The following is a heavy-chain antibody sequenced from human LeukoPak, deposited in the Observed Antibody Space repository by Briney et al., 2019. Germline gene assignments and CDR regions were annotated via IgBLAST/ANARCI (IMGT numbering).Heavy chain of an antibody. CDR3: AKDSLLAVVSPVAAT. Sequence: GGSLRLSCAASGFTFTTYWMSWVRQAPGKGLEWVANIRQDGSEKYYVDSVKGRFAISRDNAKNSLFLQMNALSVEDTAVYYCAKDSLLAVVSPVAATWGQGIQVTVSS. CDR1: GFTFTTYW. J-gene: IGHJ5*02. V-gene: IGHV3-7*01. CDR2: IRQDGSEK. D-gene: IGHD2-21*01.